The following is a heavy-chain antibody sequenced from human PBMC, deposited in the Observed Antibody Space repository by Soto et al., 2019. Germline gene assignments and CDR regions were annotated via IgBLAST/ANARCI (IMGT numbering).Heavy chain of an antibody. D-gene: IGHD3-22*01. CDR1: GYSFTSYW. CDR2: IYPGDSDT. J-gene: IGHJ3*02. V-gene: IGHV5-51*01. CDR3: ARPKVPDSSGYLYAFDI. Sequence: GESLKISCKGPGYSFTSYWIGWVRQMPGKGLEWMGIIYPGDSDTRYSPSFQGQVTISADKSISTAYLQWSSLKASDTAIYYCARPKVPDSSGYLYAFDIWGQGTMVTVSS.